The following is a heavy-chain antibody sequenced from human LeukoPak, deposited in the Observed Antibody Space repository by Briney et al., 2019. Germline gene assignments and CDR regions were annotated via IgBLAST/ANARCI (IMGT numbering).Heavy chain of an antibody. CDR1: GGSISSYY. CDR2: ISYSGST. CDR3: ARRKLRSFGTFSELDY. D-gene: IGHD1-14*01. Sequence: SETLSLTCTVSGGSISSYYWSWIRQPPGKGLEWIGYISYSGSTNYNPSLKGRVTISVDTSKNQFSLKLSSVTAADTAVYYCARRKLRSFGTFSELDYWGQGTLVTVSS. V-gene: IGHV4-59*08. J-gene: IGHJ4*02.